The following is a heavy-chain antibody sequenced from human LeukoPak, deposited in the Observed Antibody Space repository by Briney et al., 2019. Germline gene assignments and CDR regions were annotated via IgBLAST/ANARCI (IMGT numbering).Heavy chain of an antibody. CDR3: VKSGGYGLIDY. J-gene: IGHJ4*02. D-gene: IGHD1-26*01. CDR1: GASISGSGYY. CDR2: IYYTGST. Sequence: SETLSLTCAVSGASISGSGYYLGWIRQPPGKGLEWIGNIYYTGSTYYNASLQSRVTISIDTSKNQFSLRLNSVTAADTAMYYCVKSGGYGLIDYWGQGTLVTVSS. V-gene: IGHV4-39*01.